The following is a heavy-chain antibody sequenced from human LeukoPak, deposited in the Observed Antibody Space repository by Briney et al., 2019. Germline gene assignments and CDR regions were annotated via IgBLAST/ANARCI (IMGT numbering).Heavy chain of an antibody. Sequence: ASVKVSCKPSGYTFTGYYIHWVRQAPGQGLEWMGWINPNSGGTNYAQRFQGTVTMTRDTSISTAYMEMSRLRSDDTAVYYCARSTPWGIAKDYWGQGTLVTVSS. CDR1: GYTFTGYY. V-gene: IGHV1-2*02. CDR3: ARSTPWGIAKDY. D-gene: IGHD6-13*01. J-gene: IGHJ4*02. CDR2: INPNSGGT.